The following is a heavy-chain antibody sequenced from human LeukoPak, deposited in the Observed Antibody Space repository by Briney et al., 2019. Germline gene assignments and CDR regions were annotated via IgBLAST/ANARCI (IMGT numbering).Heavy chain of an antibody. V-gene: IGHV1-46*01. J-gene: IGHJ4*02. CDR3: VRDGVAGTYYFDY. D-gene: IGHD6-19*01. CDR1: GYTFTIYY. CDR2: INPGGGST. Sequence: ASVKVSCKASGYTFTIYYMHWVRQAPGQGLEWVGIINPGGGSTTYPQKFQGRVTMTRDTSTTTVYMELSSLRSEDTAVYFCVRDGVAGTYYFDYWGQGTLVTVSS.